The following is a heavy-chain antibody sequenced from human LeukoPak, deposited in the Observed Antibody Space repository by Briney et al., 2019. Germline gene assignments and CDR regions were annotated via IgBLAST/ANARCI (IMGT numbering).Heavy chain of an antibody. J-gene: IGHJ4*02. CDR1: GLTVSSNY. D-gene: IGHD1-26*01. Sequence: GGSLRLSCAASGLTVSSNYMSWVRQAPGKGLECVSVLYSGGGAYYADSVKGRFTISRDSSKNTLYLQMDSLRAEDTAVYYCARKGAAQDYWGQGTRVTVSS. CDR2: LYSGGGA. V-gene: IGHV3-53*01. CDR3: ARKGAAQDY.